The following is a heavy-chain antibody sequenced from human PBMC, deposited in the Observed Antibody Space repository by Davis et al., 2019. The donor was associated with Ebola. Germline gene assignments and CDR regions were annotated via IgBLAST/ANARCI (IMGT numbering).Heavy chain of an antibody. CDR2: INSDGSSS. J-gene: IGHJ6*02. CDR3: VKDRNGTPLGMDV. D-gene: IGHD2-8*01. CDR1: GFTFSKYW. Sequence: GESLKISCAASGFTFSKYWMHWVRQTPGKGLMWVSRINSDGSSSTREYADSVKGRFTISRDNDKNTLYLQMNSLRAEDTALYYCVKDRNGTPLGMDVWGQGTTVTVSS. V-gene: IGHV3-74*03.